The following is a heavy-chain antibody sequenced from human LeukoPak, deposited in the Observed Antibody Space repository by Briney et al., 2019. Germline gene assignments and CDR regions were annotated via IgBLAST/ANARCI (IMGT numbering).Heavy chain of an antibody. CDR3: ARLVVPAASNYYYYMDV. V-gene: IGHV4-4*07. J-gene: IGHJ6*03. Sequence: SETLSLTCTVSGGSISSYYWSWIRQPAGKGLEWIGRTYTSGSTNYNPSLKSRVTMSVDTSKNQFSLKLSSVTAADTAVYYCARLVVPAASNYYYYMDVWGKGTTVTVSS. CDR2: TYTSGST. CDR1: GGSISSYY. D-gene: IGHD2-2*01.